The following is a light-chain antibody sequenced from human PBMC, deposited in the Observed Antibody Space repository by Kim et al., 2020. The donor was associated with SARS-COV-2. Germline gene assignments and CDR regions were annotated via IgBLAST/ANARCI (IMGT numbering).Light chain of an antibody. V-gene: IGLV2-11*01. J-gene: IGLJ2*01. Sequence: QSALTQPRSVSGSPGQSVAISCTGTSSDVGGYDYVSWYQQHPGEAPKLMIYDVTKRPSGVPDRFSGSKSCNTASLTISGLQAEDEADYYCCSYADTYRVFGGGTQLTVL. CDR3: CSYADTYRV. CDR2: DVT. CDR1: SSDVGGYDY.